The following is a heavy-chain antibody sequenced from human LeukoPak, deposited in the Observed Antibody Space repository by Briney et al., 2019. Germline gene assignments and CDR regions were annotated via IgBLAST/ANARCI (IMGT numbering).Heavy chain of an antibody. CDR1: GFTFDDYA. J-gene: IGHJ4*02. V-gene: IGHV3-9*01. CDR2: ISWNSGSI. Sequence: PGRSLRLSCVVSGFTFDDYAMHWVRQAPGKGLEWVSGISWNSGSIGYADSVKGRFTISRDNAKNSLYLQMNSLRAEDTALYYCTKVSEGNCGGDCYSYYFDYWGQGTLVTVSS. D-gene: IGHD2-21*02. CDR3: TKVSEGNCGGDCYSYYFDY.